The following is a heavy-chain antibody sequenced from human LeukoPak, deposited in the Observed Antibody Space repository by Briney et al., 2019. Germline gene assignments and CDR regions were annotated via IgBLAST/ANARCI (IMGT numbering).Heavy chain of an antibody. CDR3: ARVGGRFLEDEPGHY. CDR2: IIPIFGTA. D-gene: IGHD3-3*01. CDR1: GGTFSSYA. V-gene: IGHV1-69*13. J-gene: IGHJ4*02. Sequence: TSVKVSCKASGGTFSSYATSWVRQAPGQGLEWMGGIIPIFGTANYAQKFQGRVTITADESTSTAYMELSSLRSEDTAVYYCARVGGRFLEDEPGHYWGQGTLVTVSS.